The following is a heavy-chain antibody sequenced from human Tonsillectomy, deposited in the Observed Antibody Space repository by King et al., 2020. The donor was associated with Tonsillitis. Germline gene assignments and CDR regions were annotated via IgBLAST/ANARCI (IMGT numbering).Heavy chain of an antibody. V-gene: IGHV3-43*02. J-gene: IGHJ4*02. Sequence: VQLVESGGGAVQPGGSLRLSCVASGFTLGDYAMQWVRQAPGKGLEWVSHIIGAGTIPDYADSVKGRFTISRDNDKNSLYLQMRSLRTEDTALYYCAKDVRGYSFGWSDFWGQGTLVTVSS. CDR1: GFTLGDYA. CDR3: AKDVRGYSFGWSDF. D-gene: IGHD5-12*01. CDR2: IIGAGTIP.